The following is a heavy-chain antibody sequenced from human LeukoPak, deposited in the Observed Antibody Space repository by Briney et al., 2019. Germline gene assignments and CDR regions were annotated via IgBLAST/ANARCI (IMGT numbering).Heavy chain of an antibody. Sequence: PGGSLRLSCAASGFTFSSYAMHWVRQAPGKGLEWVAIISYDGSNKYYADSMKGQFTISRDNSKNTLYLQMNSLRAEDTAMYYCARGGDRQVAFDYWGQGTLVTVSS. CDR1: GFTFSSYA. D-gene: IGHD3-16*01. V-gene: IGHV3-30*04. CDR3: ARGGDRQVAFDY. J-gene: IGHJ4*02. CDR2: ISYDGSNK.